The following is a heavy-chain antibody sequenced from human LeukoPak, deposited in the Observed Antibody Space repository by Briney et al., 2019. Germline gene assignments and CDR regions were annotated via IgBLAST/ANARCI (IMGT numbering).Heavy chain of an antibody. Sequence: GGSLRLSCAASGFPFSSYAMNWVRQAPGKGLEGVAVISYDGSNRYYADSVKGRFTISRDNSKNTLYLQMNSLRAEDTAVYYCARVGYSYAPFDYWGQGTLVTVSS. V-gene: IGHV3-30*04. D-gene: IGHD5-18*01. CDR2: ISYDGSNR. J-gene: IGHJ4*02. CDR3: ARVGYSYAPFDY. CDR1: GFPFSSYA.